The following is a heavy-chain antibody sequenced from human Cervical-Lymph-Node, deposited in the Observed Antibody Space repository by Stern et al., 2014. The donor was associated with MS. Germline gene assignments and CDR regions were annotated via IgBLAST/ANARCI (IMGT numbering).Heavy chain of an antibody. V-gene: IGHV5-51*01. CDR2: IYPGDSDT. D-gene: IGHD6-19*01. Sequence: DQLVQSAAEVKKPGESLKISCQGSGYSFISSWIGWVRQMPGKGLEWLAIIYPGDSDTRYNPSFQGQVTISADRSVNTAYLQWGSLKASDTAMYYCATSTGYFLLEYYFDYWGQGTLVTVSS. CDR1: GYSFISSW. J-gene: IGHJ4*02. CDR3: ATSTGYFLLEYYFDY.